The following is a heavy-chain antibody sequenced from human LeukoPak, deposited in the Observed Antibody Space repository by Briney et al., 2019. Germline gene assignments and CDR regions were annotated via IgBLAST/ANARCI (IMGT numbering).Heavy chain of an antibody. Sequence: PGGSLRHSCAASGFTVSSNYMSWVRQAPGKGLGWVSVIYSGGSTYYADSVKGRFTISRDNSKNTLYLQMNSLRAEDTAVYYCAREVTGTGDYFDYWGEGTVVTVSS. CDR1: GFTVSSNY. J-gene: IGHJ4*02. CDR2: IYSGGST. V-gene: IGHV3-53*01. CDR3: AREVTGTGDYFDY. D-gene: IGHD1-1*01.